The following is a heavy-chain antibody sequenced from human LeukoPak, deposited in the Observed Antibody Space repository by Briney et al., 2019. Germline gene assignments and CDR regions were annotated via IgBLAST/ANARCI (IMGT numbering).Heavy chain of an antibody. CDR1: GFTFSSYA. D-gene: IGHD3-10*02. CDR2: ISYDGSNK. V-gene: IGHV3-30-3*01. J-gene: IGHJ4*02. Sequence: GRSLRLSCAASGFTFSSYAMHWVRQAPGKGLEWVAVISYDGSNKYYADSVKGRFTISRDNSKNTLYLQMNSLRAEDTAVYYCARDMSALDYWGQGTLVTVSS. CDR3: ARDMSALDY.